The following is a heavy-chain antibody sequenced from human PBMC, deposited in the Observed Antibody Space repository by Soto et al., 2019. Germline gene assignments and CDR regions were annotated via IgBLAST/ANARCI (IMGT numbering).Heavy chain of an antibody. CDR3: AKGTGRGGGSVFDY. Sequence: GGSLRLSCAPSGFIFSNYAMSWVRQARGKGLEWVSAISGSGADTYYTESVKGRFTISRDNFKNTLYLQMNSQRAEDTAVYYCAKGTGRGGGSVFDYWGQGTLVTVSS. CDR1: GFIFSNYA. D-gene: IGHD2-15*01. CDR2: ISGSGADT. V-gene: IGHV3-23*01. J-gene: IGHJ4*02.